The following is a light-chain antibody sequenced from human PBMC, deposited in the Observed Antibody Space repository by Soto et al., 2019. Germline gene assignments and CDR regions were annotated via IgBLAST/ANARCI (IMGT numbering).Light chain of an antibody. V-gene: IGKV3-11*01. CDR1: QSVGNS. CDR2: DAS. CDR3: QQRNYWL. J-gene: IGKJ4*01. Sequence: IVLTQSPATLSLFPGERATLSCRASQSVGNSLAWYQQKPGQAPSLLIYDASNRATGIPARFSGSGSGTDFTLTISSLESEDFAAYYCQQRNYWLFGGGTKVDIK.